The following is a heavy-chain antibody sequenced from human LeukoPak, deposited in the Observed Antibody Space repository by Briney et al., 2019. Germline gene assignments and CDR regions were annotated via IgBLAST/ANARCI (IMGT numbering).Heavy chain of an antibody. CDR2: INQGASDK. D-gene: IGHD1-14*01. Sequence: GSLRLSCAASGFTFSGHWMSWVRQAPGKGLEWVANINQGASDKYYVDSVKGRFTISRDNANNLLYLQMNSLRGEDTAVYYCTRDRSRAEDDWGREPWSPSPQ. V-gene: IGHV3-7*01. J-gene: IGHJ4*02. CDR3: TRDRSRAEDD. CDR1: GFTFSGHW.